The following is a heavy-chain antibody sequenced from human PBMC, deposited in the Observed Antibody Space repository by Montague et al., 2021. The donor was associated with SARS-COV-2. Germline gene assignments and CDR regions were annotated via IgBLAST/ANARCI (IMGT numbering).Heavy chain of an antibody. CDR1: GFSLSTSGMC. CDR2: IYWDDDK. D-gene: IGHD6-13*01. CDR3: ARDDRCGGSRHYYGMDV. V-gene: IGHV2-70*11. Sequence: PALVKPTQTLTLTCTFSGFSLSTSGMCVSWIRQPPGKALEWLARIYWDDDKYYSTSLKTRLTISKDTSKNQVVLTMTNMDPVDTATYYYARDDRCGGSRHYYGMDVWGQGTTVTVSS. J-gene: IGHJ6*02.